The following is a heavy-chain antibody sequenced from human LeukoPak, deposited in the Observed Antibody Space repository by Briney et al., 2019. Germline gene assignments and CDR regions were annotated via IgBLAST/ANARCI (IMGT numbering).Heavy chain of an antibody. D-gene: IGHD3-10*01. J-gene: IGHJ4*02. Sequence: SETLSLTCTVSGGSNSSYYWSWIRQPPGKGLEWIGYIYYSGSTNYNPSLQSRVTISVDMSKDQFSLKLSSVTAADTAVYYCARVAYYYGTGSYYNPAHFDYWGQGTLVTVSS. V-gene: IGHV4-59*01. CDR1: GGSNSSYY. CDR3: ARVAYYYGTGSYYNPAHFDY. CDR2: IYYSGST.